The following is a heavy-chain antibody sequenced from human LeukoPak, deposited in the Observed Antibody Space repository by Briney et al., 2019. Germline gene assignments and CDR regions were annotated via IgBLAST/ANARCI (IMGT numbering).Heavy chain of an antibody. CDR2: IIPIFGTA. CDR3: ARVSFVRHALVSYYYYMDV. V-gene: IGHV1-69*01. CDR1: GGTFSSYA. D-gene: IGHD3-16*01. Sequence: GASVKVSCKASGGTFSSYAISWVRQAPGQGLEWMGGIIPIFGTANYAQKFQGRVTITADESTSTAYMELSSLRSEDTAVYYCARVSFVRHALVSYYYYMDVWGKGTTVTISS. J-gene: IGHJ6*03.